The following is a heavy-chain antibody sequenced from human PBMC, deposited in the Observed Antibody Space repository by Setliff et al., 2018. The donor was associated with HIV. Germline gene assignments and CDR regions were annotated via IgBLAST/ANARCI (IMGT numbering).Heavy chain of an antibody. Sequence: SVKVSCKAYGGTFSSYAITWVRQAPGQGLECMGGIIPMLGITNYAQRFQGRLTITTDQIMTTAYMELTSLRSEDTAVYYCASGSGYCTKGDCYIGVHRTPDKYYFDSWGQGTLVTVSS. CDR2: IIPMLGIT. V-gene: IGHV1-69*10. D-gene: IGHD2-8*01. CDR3: ASGSGYCTKGDCYIGVHRTPDKYYFDS. J-gene: IGHJ4*02. CDR1: GGTFSSYA.